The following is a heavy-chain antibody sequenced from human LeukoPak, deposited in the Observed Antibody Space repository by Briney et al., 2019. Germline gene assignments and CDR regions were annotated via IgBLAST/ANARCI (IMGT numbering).Heavy chain of an antibody. CDR3: ARVIGGSYPALDY. D-gene: IGHD1-26*01. CDR2: INHSGST. CDR1: GGSFSGYY. J-gene: IGHJ4*02. V-gene: IGHV4-34*01. Sequence: PAETLSLTCAVYGGSFSGYYWSWIRQPPGKGLEWIGEINHSGSTNYNPSLKSRVTISVDTSKNQFSLKLSSVTAADTAVYYCARVIGGSYPALDYWGQGTLVTVSS.